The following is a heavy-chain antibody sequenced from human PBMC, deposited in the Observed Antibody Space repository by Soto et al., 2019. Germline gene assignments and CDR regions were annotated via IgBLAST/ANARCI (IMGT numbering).Heavy chain of an antibody. V-gene: IGHV3-66*01. Sequence: GGSLRLSCAASGFTVSSNYMSWVRQAPGKGLEWVSVIYSGGSTYYADSVKGRFTISRDNSKNTLYLQMNSLRAEDTAVYYCARVMSEIQLWLEINWFDPWGQGTLVTVSS. CDR1: GFTVSSNY. J-gene: IGHJ5*02. CDR2: IYSGGST. D-gene: IGHD5-18*01. CDR3: ARVMSEIQLWLEINWFDP.